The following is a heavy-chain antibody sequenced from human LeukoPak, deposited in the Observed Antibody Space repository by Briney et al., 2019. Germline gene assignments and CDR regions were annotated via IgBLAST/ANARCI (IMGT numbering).Heavy chain of an antibody. CDR2: IDPSGSST. Sequence: ASVKVSCKASGNTVTSNYVHWVRQAPGQGLEWMGTIDPSGSSTTYAQKVQGRVTMTRDTSTSTVYMELSSLRSEDTAVYYCARDLSGSYPYHFDYWGQGTLVTVSS. D-gene: IGHD1-26*01. V-gene: IGHV1-46*01. CDR1: GNTVTSNY. J-gene: IGHJ4*02. CDR3: ARDLSGSYPYHFDY.